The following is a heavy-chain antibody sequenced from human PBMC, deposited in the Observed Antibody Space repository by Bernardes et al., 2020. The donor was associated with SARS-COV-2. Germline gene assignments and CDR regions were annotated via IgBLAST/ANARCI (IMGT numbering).Heavy chain of an antibody. CDR2: ISSSSSYI. CDR1: GFTFSSYS. D-gene: IGHD6-6*01. CDR3: ASNKQHVVDY. V-gene: IGHV3-21*01. Sequence: GGSLRLSCAASGFTFSSYSMNWVRQAPGKGLEWVSSISSSSSYIYYADSVKGRFTISRDNAKNSLYLQMNSLRAEDTTVYYCASNKQHVVDYWGQGTLVTVSS. J-gene: IGHJ4*02.